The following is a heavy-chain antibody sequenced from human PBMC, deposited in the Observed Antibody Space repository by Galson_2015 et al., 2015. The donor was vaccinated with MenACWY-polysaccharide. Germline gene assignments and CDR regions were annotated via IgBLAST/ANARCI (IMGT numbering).Heavy chain of an antibody. J-gene: IGHJ4*02. CDR1: GGTFSDYG. V-gene: IGHV1-69*04. Sequence: SVKVSCKASGGTFSDYGFGWVRQAPGQGLEWMGRNIPIAGMVNYAQKFRDRVTITADRSTSTAHLDLSSLTSEDTAVYYCARVDCSGTIRYFAYWGQGTLVTVSS. CDR3: ARVDCSGTIRYFAY. D-gene: IGHD2-15*01. CDR2: NIPIAGMV.